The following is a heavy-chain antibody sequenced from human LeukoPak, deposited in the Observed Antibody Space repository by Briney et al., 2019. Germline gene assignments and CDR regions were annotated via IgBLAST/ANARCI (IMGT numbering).Heavy chain of an antibody. J-gene: IGHJ5*02. V-gene: IGHV4-4*07. CDR2: IYTSGST. CDR1: GGSISSYY. Sequence: SETLSLTCTVSGGSISSYYWSWIRQPAGKGLEWIGRIYTSGSTNYNPSLKSGVTMSVDTSKNQFSLKLSSVTAADTAVYYCARGPGIAAAYNWFDPWGQGTLVTVSS. CDR3: ARGPGIAAAYNWFDP. D-gene: IGHD6-13*01.